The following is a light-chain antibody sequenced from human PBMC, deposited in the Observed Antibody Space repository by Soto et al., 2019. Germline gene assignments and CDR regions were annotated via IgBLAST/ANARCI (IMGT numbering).Light chain of an antibody. CDR2: EVS. CDR3: SSYAGSNIVV. CDR1: SSDVGGYNF. V-gene: IGLV2-8*01. J-gene: IGLJ2*01. Sequence: QSALTQPPSASGSPGQSVTISCTGTSSDVGGYNFVSWYQQHPGKAPKLMIYEVSERPSGVPDRFSGSKSGNTASLTVSGLQAEDEADYYCSSYAGSNIVVFGGETQLTVL.